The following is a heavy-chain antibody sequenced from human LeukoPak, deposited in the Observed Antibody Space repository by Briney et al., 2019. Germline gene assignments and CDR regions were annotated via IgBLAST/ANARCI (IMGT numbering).Heavy chain of an antibody. CDR3: ARGETSVTSYLHC. J-gene: IGHJ4*02. CDR1: GFTFTTYS. V-gene: IGHV3-48*02. Sequence: PGGSLRLSCAASGFTFTTYSMNWVRQAPGKGLEWVSYISSSSSTIYYADSVKGRFTISRDNAKNSLYLQMNSLRDEDTAVYYCARGETSVTSYLHCWGRGTLVTVSS. D-gene: IGHD4-17*01. CDR2: ISSSSSTI.